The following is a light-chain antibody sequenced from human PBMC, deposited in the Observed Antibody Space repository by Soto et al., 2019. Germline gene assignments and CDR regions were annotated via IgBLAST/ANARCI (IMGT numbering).Light chain of an antibody. V-gene: IGKV3-20*01. CDR1: QSVSSSY. CDR2: GAS. Sequence: ESVLTQSPGTLSLSPGEKATLSCRASQSVSSSYLAWYQQKPGQAPRLLIYGASSRATGIPDRFSGSGSGTDFTLTVSRLEPEDFAVYYYQQFGXSSWTFGQGTKVDIK. J-gene: IGKJ1*01. CDR3: QQFGXSSWT.